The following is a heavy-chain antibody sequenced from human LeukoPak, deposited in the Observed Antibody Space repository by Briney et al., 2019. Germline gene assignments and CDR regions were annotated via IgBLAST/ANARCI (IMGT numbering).Heavy chain of an antibody. V-gene: IGHV3-33*01. D-gene: IGHD3-22*01. CDR3: ARDYYDSSGYYFYPY. CDR2: IWSDGSNK. Sequence: GGSLRLSCAASGFTFGSYGMHWVRQAPGKGLERVAVIWSDGSNKNYADSVKGRFTISRDNSKNTLYLQTNSLRTEDTAVYYCARDYYDSSGYYFYPYWGQGTLVTVSS. J-gene: IGHJ4*02. CDR1: GFTFGSYG.